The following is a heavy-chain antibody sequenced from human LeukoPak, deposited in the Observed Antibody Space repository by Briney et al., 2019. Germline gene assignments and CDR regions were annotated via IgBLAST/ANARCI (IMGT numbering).Heavy chain of an antibody. J-gene: IGHJ4*02. V-gene: IGHV1-3*01. CDR2: INADNGNT. Sequence: ASVKVSFGASGYTCINYAIHWVRHAPGQRLEWMGWINADNGNTEYSQNFQGRVTITRDTSATTTYMELSSLRSEDTGVYYCARGSTSDWPFDYWGQGTLVTVSS. CDR3: ARGSTSDWPFDY. D-gene: IGHD2-21*02. CDR1: GYTCINYA.